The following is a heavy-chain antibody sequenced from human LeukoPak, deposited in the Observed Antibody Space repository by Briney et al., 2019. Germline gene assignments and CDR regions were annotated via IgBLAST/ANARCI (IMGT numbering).Heavy chain of an antibody. CDR1: RFTFSNYG. J-gene: IGHJ4*02. CDR2: IDGSGGNT. CDR3: ARSATFGVVSLPDY. V-gene: IGHV3-23*01. Sequence: GGSLRLSCAASRFTFSNYGMGWVRQAPGKGLEWVAVIDGSGGNTYYADFVKGRFTISRDNSKNTLYLQMSSLRAEDAAAYYCARSATFGVVSLPDYWGQGTLVTVSS. D-gene: IGHD3-3*01.